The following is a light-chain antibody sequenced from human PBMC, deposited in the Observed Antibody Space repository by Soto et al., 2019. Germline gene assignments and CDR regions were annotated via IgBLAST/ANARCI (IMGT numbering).Light chain of an antibody. CDR1: QSVAGS. Sequence: EFVLTQSPATLSLSPGERAILSCRASQSVAGSLAWYQQKPGQAPRLLIYDISTRAAALPARFRGSGSGTDFTLTVSSLEPDDFALYYCQHRSNRITFGQGTRLEIK. J-gene: IGKJ5*01. CDR2: DIS. V-gene: IGKV3-11*01. CDR3: QHRSNRIT.